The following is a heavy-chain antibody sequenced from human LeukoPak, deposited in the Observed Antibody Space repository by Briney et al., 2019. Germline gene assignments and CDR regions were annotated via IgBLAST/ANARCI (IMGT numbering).Heavy chain of an antibody. CDR2: IYSSGST. J-gene: IGHJ3*02. D-gene: IGHD2-8*01. V-gene: IGHV4-4*07. CDR1: GVSLNEYY. Sequence: SETLSLTCSVSGVSLNEYYWYWIRQSAGKRLEWIGRIYSSGSTNYAPSLKSRVTMSIDTSKRHLSLKLSSVTAADTGFYYCARLNGDGFDIWGQGTKVTVSS. CDR3: ARLNGDGFDI.